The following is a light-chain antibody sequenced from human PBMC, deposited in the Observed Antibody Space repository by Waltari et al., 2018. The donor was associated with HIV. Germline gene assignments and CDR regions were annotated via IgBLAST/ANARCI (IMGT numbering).Light chain of an antibody. Sequence: QSPLTQPASVSGSPGQPVTITCNGTSSDVGSPMSVSGYQRHPGKGPRLIIYNVNVRPSGISSRFSGSKSGNTASLTISGLQADDEAEYICCSYAGTVTYLVFGGGTKLTVL. CDR3: CSYAGTVTYLV. CDR2: NVN. CDR1: SSDVGSPMS. V-gene: IGLV2-23*02. J-gene: IGLJ2*01.